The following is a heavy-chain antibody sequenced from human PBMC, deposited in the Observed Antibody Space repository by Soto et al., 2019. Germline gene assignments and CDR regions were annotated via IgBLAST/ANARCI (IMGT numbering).Heavy chain of an antibody. CDR1: GGTFSSYA. J-gene: IGHJ6*02. V-gene: IGHV1-69*01. Sequence: QVQLVQSGAEVKKPGSSVKVSCKASGGTFSSYAISWVRQAPGQGLEWMGGIIPIFGTANYAQEFQGRVTITADESTSTAYMELSRLRSEDTAVYYCASQGEGYCSGGSCYGAYYYYGMDVWGQGTTVTVSS. CDR3: ASQGEGYCSGGSCYGAYYYYGMDV. D-gene: IGHD2-15*01. CDR2: IIPIFGTA.